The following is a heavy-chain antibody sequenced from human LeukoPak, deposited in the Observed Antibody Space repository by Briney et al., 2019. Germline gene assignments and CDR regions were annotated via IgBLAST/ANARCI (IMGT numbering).Heavy chain of an antibody. D-gene: IGHD6-19*01. CDR2: IYTSGST. CDR1: GGSISSYY. Sequence: SETLSLTCTVSGGSISSYYWSWIQQPPGKGLEWIGYIYTSGSTNYNPSLKSRVTISVDTPKNQFSLKLSSVTAADTAVYYCARTWAVAGGWFDPWGQGTLVTVSS. V-gene: IGHV4-4*09. CDR3: ARTWAVAGGWFDP. J-gene: IGHJ5*02.